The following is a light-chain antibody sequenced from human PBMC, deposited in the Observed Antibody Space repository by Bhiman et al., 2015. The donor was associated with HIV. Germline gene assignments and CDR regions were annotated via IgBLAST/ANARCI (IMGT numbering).Light chain of an antibody. CDR1: VLAKKY. Sequence: SYELTQPSSVSVSPGQTARITCSGDVLAKKYTRWFQQKPGQAPVLVIYKDSEXPSGIPERFSGSSSGTTVTLTISGVQAEDEADYYCQSADNSGTYKVVFGGGTKLTVL. J-gene: IGLJ2*01. CDR2: KDS. V-gene: IGLV3-25*03. CDR3: QSADNSGTYKVV.